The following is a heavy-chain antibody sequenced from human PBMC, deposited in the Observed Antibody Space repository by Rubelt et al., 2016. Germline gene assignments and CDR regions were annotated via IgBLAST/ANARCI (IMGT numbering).Heavy chain of an antibody. V-gene: IGHV3-21*01. Sequence: VQLVESGGGLVKPGGSLRLSCAASGFTFSSYSMNWVRQAPGKGLEWVSSISSSSSYIYYADSVKGRFTISRDNAKNSLYLQMNSLRAEDTAVYYCARGGSCYGVWCAFDIWGQGTMVTVSS. J-gene: IGHJ3*02. CDR3: ARGGSCYGVWCAFDI. CDR2: ISSSSSYI. CDR1: GFTFSSYS. D-gene: IGHD2-15*01.